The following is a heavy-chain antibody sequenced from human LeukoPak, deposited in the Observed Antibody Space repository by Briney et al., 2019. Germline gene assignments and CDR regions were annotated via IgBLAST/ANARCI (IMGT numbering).Heavy chain of an antibody. Sequence: PGGSLRLSCAASGFTFSSYAMSWVRQAPGKGLEWVSAISGSGGSTYYADSVKGRFTISRDNSKNTLYLQMNSLRAEDTAVYYCAKDSAGYYDILTGPLDYWGQGTLVTVPS. J-gene: IGHJ4*02. CDR2: ISGSGGST. CDR1: GFTFSSYA. V-gene: IGHV3-23*01. D-gene: IGHD3-9*01. CDR3: AKDSAGYYDILTGPLDY.